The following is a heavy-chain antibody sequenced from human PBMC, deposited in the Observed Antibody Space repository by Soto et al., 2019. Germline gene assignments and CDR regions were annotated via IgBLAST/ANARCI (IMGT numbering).Heavy chain of an antibody. J-gene: IGHJ4*01. CDR3: TSDSSGYSLGYLDY. D-gene: IGHD3-22*01. Sequence: SVKVSCKASGGTFSSYAISWVRQAPGQGLEWMGGIIPIFGTANYAQKFQGRVTVTADKSTSTDYMELSSLRSEDTAVYYRTSDSSGYSLGYLDYRRRRTLGAVSS. CDR2: IIPIFGTA. V-gene: IGHV1-69*06. CDR1: GGTFSSYA.